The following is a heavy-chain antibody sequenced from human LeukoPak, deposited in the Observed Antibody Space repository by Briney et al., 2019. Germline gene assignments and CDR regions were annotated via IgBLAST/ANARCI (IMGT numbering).Heavy chain of an antibody. CDR2: IYTSGST. Sequence: SETLSLTCTVSGGSICSGSYYWSWIRQPAGKGLEWIGRIYTSGSTNYNPSLKSRVTISVDTSKNQFSLKLSSVTAADTAVYYCARDVSSGWYDGTFDYWGQGTLVTVSS. V-gene: IGHV4-61*02. J-gene: IGHJ4*02. CDR3: ARDVSSGWYDGTFDY. D-gene: IGHD6-19*01. CDR1: GGSICSGSYY.